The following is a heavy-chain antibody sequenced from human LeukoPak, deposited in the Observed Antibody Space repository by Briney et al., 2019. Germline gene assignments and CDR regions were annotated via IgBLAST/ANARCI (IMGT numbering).Heavy chain of an antibody. CDR2: ISAYNGNT. CDR3: ARVSPNLDFYGLDV. Sequence: ASVKVSCKASGYTFSSYGISWVRQAPGQGLEWMGWISAYNGNTNYAQKLQGRVTMTTDTSTSTAYMELRSLRSDDTAVYYCARVSPNLDFYGLDVWGQGTTVTVSS. CDR1: GYTFSSYG. V-gene: IGHV1-18*01. J-gene: IGHJ6*02. D-gene: IGHD3-3*01.